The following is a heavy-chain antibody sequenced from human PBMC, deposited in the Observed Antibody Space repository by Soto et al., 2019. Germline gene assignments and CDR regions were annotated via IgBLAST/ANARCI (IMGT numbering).Heavy chain of an antibody. CDR1: GDSISSSGSS. V-gene: IGHV4-30-2*01. J-gene: IGHJ3*02. Sequence: HLQLQESGSGLVKPSQTLSLTCDVSGDSISSSGSSWNWIRQPPGKALEWIGFTYHSGSTYYNPSPKSRVTISVDRSKNQFSLKLKSVTAADRAVYYCAASLSTQYYDSSGYYPDFDIWGQGIMVTVSS. CDR3: AASLSTQYYDSSGYYPDFDI. D-gene: IGHD3-22*01. CDR2: TYHSGST.